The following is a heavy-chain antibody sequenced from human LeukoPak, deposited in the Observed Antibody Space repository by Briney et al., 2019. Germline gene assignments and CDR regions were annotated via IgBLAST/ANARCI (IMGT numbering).Heavy chain of an antibody. CDR2: ISGSGGLR. V-gene: IGHV3-21*06. D-gene: IGHD3-10*01. CDR3: ASGYYGSGSHI. Sequence: GGSLRLSCAASKFTFITYTMNWVRQAPGKGLEWVSSISGSGGLRYYADSVKGRFTISRDNAKNSLYLQMNSLRAEDTAVYYCASGYYGSGSHIGGQGTLVTVSS. J-gene: IGHJ4*02. CDR1: KFTFITYT.